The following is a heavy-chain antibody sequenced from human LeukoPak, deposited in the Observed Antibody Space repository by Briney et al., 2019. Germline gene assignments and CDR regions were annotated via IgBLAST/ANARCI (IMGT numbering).Heavy chain of an antibody. CDR3: ARGSGGYESLNY. D-gene: IGHD5-12*01. Sequence: PGGSLRLSCAASGFTFSHYWMNWVRQAPGKGLEWVSYISSSGSTIYYADSVKGRFTISRDNAKNSLYLQMNSLRAEDTAVYYCARGSGGYESLNYWGQGTLVTVSS. CDR2: ISSSGSTI. J-gene: IGHJ4*02. CDR1: GFTFSHYW. V-gene: IGHV3-11*01.